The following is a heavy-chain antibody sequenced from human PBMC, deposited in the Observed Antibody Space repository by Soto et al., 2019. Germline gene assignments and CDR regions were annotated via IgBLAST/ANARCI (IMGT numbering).Heavy chain of an antibody. CDR3: GRIVGLRINEY. CDR1: GFTFNDYQ. CDR2: ISSTGSYA. D-gene: IGHD2-21*01. J-gene: IGHJ4*02. Sequence: PGGSLRLSCAVSGFTFNDYQMTWFRQAPGKGLEWVSRISSTGSYADYADSVKGRFTVSRDNANNTVYLQMDSLRDEDTAVYLCGRIVGLRINEYWGQGTLVSVSS. V-gene: IGHV3-11*03.